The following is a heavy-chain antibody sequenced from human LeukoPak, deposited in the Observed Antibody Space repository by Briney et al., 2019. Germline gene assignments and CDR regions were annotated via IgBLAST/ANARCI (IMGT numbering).Heavy chain of an antibody. J-gene: IGHJ6*02. Sequence: PGGSLRLSCAASGFTFDDYGMSWVRQAPGKGLEWVSGINWNGGSTGYADSVKGRFTISRDNAKNSLYLQMNSLRAEDTAVYYCARDDYGEHYYYYGMDVWGQGTTVTVSS. D-gene: IGHD4-17*01. V-gene: IGHV3-20*04. CDR1: GFTFDDYG. CDR2: INWNGGST. CDR3: ARDDYGEHYYYYGMDV.